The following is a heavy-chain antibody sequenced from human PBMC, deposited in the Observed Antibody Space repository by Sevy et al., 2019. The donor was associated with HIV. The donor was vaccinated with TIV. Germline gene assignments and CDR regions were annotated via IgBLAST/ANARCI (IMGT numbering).Heavy chain of an antibody. D-gene: IGHD3-22*01. V-gene: IGHV1-8*01. Sequence: ASMKVSCKASGYTFTSYDINWVRQATGQGLEWMGWMNPNSGNTGYAQKFQGRVTMTRNTSISTAYMELSSLRSEDTAVYYCARCLYYDSSGYYEYYYYYGMDVWGQGTTVTVSS. CDR1: GYTFTSYD. CDR2: MNPNSGNT. J-gene: IGHJ6*02. CDR3: ARCLYYDSSGYYEYYYYYGMDV.